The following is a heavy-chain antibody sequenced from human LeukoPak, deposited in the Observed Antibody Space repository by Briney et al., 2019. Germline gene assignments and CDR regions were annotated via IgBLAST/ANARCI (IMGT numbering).Heavy chain of an antibody. V-gene: IGHV3-7*01. Sequence: PGGSLRLSCAASGFTLSTYWMSWVRQAPGKGLEWVANIKQDGSEKYYVDSVKGRFTISRDNAKNSLYLQMNSLRAEDTAVYYCASYTAEYFQHWGQGTLVTVSS. CDR1: GFTLSTYW. J-gene: IGHJ1*01. CDR2: IKQDGSEK. D-gene: IGHD2-2*02. CDR3: ASYTAEYFQH.